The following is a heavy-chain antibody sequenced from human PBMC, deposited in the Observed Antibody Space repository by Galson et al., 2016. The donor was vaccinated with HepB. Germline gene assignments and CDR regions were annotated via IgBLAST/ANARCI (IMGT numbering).Heavy chain of an antibody. V-gene: IGHV4-59*01. D-gene: IGHD6-13*01. CDR2: IYYSGST. CDR1: GGSISSYY. J-gene: IGHJ6*02. Sequence: SETLSLTCTVSGGSISSYYWSWIRQSPGKGLEWIGYIYYSGSTNYNPSLKSRVTISVDTSKNQFSLKLSSVTAADTAVYYCARTYSSRPAYYYYYGMDVWGQGTTVTVSS. CDR3: ARTYSSRPAYYYYYGMDV.